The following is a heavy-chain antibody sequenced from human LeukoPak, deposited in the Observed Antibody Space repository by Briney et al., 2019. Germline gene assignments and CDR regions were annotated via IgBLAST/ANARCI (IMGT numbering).Heavy chain of an antibody. J-gene: IGHJ4*02. D-gene: IGHD3-22*01. CDR1: GGSISSGGYY. Sequence: SQTLSLTCTVSGGSISSGGYYWSWIRQHPGKGLEWIGYISNSGGTYYNPSLKSRVTISIDTSKNQFSLKLSSVTAADTAVYYCARIDYYDTSAAHWGQGTLVTVSS. CDR2: ISNSGGT. CDR3: ARIDYYDTSAAH. V-gene: IGHV4-31*03.